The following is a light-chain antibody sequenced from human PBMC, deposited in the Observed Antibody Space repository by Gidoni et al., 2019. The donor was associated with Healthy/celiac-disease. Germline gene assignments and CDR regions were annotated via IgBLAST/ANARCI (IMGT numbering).Light chain of an antibody. CDR1: QSISSY. Sequence: DIQMTQSPSPLSASVGDRVTITRRASQSISSYLNWYQQKPGKAPKLLIYAASSLQSGVPSRFSGSGSGTDFTLTISSLQPEDFATYYCQQSYSTETFGQGTKVEIK. V-gene: IGKV1-39*01. J-gene: IGKJ1*01. CDR3: QQSYSTET. CDR2: AAS.